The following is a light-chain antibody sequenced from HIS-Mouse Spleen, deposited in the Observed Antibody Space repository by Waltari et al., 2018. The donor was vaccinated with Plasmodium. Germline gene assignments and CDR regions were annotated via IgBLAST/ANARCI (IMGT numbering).Light chain of an antibody. CDR3: GTWDSSLSAGVV. V-gene: IGLV1-51*01. Sequence: QSVLTQPPSVSAAPGQKVTISCSGSSSNIGNNYVSWYQQLPGTAPKLLIYDNEKRPSGIPDRVSGSKAGTSATLGITGLQTGDEADYYCGTWDSSLSAGVVFGGGTKLTVL. CDR2: DNE. CDR1: SSNIGNNY. J-gene: IGLJ2*01.